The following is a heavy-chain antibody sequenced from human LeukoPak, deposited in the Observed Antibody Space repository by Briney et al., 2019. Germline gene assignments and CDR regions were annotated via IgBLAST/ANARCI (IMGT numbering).Heavy chain of an antibody. D-gene: IGHD3-3*02. CDR3: ARGHISQIGRPPGY. Sequence: SETLSLTCAVYGGSFSGYYWSWIRQPPGKGLEWIGEIDHSGSTNYNPSLKSRVTISVDTSKNQFSLKLSSVTAADTAVCYCARGHISQIGRPPGYWGQGTLVTVSS. CDR2: IDHSGST. V-gene: IGHV4-34*01. CDR1: GGSFSGYY. J-gene: IGHJ4*02.